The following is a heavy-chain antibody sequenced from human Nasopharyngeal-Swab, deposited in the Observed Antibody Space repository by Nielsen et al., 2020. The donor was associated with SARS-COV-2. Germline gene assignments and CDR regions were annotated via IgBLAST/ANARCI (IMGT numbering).Heavy chain of an antibody. Sequence: GKGLEWIGSIYYSGSTYYNPSLKSRVTISVDTSKNQFSLKLSSVTAADTAVYYCATRQRPSYSSGWYQQITDYWGQGTLVTVSS. D-gene: IGHD6-19*01. V-gene: IGHV4-39*01. CDR3: ATRQRPSYSSGWYQQITDY. J-gene: IGHJ4*02. CDR2: IYYSGST.